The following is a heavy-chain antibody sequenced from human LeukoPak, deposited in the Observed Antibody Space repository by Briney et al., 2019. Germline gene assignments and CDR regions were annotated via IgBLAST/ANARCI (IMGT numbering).Heavy chain of an antibody. Sequence: SETLSLTCTVSGGSISSTRSYWGWIRQPAGKGLEWIGRIYSSGRTDYNPSLKSRVTISIDTSSDQFSLNLSSVTAADTAVYYCSRDIRVPGAPNFLDPWGQGTLVTVSS. CDR1: GGSISSTRSY. J-gene: IGHJ5*02. V-gene: IGHV4-61*02. CDR3: SRDIRVPGAPNFLDP. CDR2: IYSSGRT. D-gene: IGHD2-2*01.